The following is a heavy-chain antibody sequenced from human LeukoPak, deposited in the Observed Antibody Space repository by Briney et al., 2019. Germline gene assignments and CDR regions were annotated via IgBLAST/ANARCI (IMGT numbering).Heavy chain of an antibody. J-gene: IGHJ4*02. V-gene: IGHV4-39*01. CDR1: GGSISSSSYY. Sequence: SETLSLTCTVSGGSISSSSYYWGWIRQPPGKGLEWIGSIYYSGSTYYNPSLKSRVTISVDTSKNQFSLKLSSVTAADTAVYYCARRRWELLHFDYWGQGTLVTVSS. D-gene: IGHD1-26*01. CDR2: IYYSGST. CDR3: ARRRWELLHFDY.